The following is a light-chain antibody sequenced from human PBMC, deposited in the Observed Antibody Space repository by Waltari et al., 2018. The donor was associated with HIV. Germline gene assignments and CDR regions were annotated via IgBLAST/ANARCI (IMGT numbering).Light chain of an antibody. J-gene: IGLJ2*01. V-gene: IGLV2-8*01. Sequence: QSALPHPPSASGSPGQSVTLSCTASNSYIGSYDYVPSSQLHPGKPPKLVISEVTKRPAGVSDRFSGSKSANTAFLTVSGLQAEDEADYYCSSFADRDGFYVLFGGGTRLTVL. CDR2: EVT. CDR3: SSFADRDGFYVL. CDR1: NSYIGSYDY.